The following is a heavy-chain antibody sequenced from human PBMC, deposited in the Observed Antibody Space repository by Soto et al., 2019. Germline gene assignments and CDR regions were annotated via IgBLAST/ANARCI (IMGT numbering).Heavy chain of an antibody. CDR3: ARDKITGLFDY. CDR2: IYDSGST. Sequence: PSETLSLTCTVSGGSISSSYWSWIRQPPGKGLEWIGYIYDSGSTYYNSSLKSRVTMSVDTSKNQFSLKLSSVTAADTAVYYCARDKITGLFDYWGQGTLVTVSS. D-gene: IGHD1-1*01. V-gene: IGHV4-59*12. J-gene: IGHJ4*02. CDR1: GGSISSSY.